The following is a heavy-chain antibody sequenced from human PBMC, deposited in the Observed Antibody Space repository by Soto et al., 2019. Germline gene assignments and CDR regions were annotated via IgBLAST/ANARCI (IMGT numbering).Heavy chain of an antibody. Sequence: ASVKVSCKASGYTFTSYGISWVRQAPGQGLERMGWISAYNVKTNYAQKLQGTVTMTTDTSTRTAYRELRILRSDDTAVYYCARDIVVVPAANPYYYYYMDVWGKGTTVSVS. J-gene: IGHJ6*03. CDR2: ISAYNVKT. D-gene: IGHD2-2*01. V-gene: IGHV1-18*01. CDR1: GYTFTSYG. CDR3: ARDIVVVPAANPYYYYYMDV.